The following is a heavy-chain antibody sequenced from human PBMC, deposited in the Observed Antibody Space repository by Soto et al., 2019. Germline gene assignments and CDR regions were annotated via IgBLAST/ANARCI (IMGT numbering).Heavy chain of an antibody. Sequence: VQLVESGGGLVQPGGSLRLSCAASGFSFSSSEMNWVRMAPGKRLEWSSYISGGGSIYYSDAVKGRFPISRDNTKNSLYRQMDNLRGEDTAVYYCAKGGWPDLAATIVGEMGGQGRMVTVSP. CDR1: GFSFSSSE. CDR2: ISGGGSI. D-gene: IGHD2-15*01. CDR3: AKGGWPDLAATIVGEM. V-gene: IGHV3-48*03. J-gene: IGHJ3*01.